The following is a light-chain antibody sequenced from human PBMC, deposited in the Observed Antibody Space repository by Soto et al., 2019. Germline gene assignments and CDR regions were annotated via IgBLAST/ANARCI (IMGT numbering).Light chain of an antibody. CDR3: QQHNNYWT. J-gene: IGKJ1*01. CDR1: QNINSD. Sequence: DVQMTQSPSTLSASVGDRVTITCRASQNINSDLAWYQQKPGKAPQLLIYRASSLESGVPSRFRGSGSGTEFTLTITSLQPDDFATYYCQQHNNYWTFGHGTRVDIK. V-gene: IGKV1-5*03. CDR2: RAS.